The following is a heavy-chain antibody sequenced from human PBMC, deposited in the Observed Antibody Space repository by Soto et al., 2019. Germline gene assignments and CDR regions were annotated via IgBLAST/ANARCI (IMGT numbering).Heavy chain of an antibody. V-gene: IGHV3-30-3*01. CDR1: GFTFSSYP. CDR2: ISYDGTNK. D-gene: IGHD2-2*01. CDR3: ARDPCGVIPAAPILGWFDP. J-gene: IGHJ5*02. Sequence: QVQLVESGGGVVQPGRSLRLSCAASGFTFSSYPMHWVRQAPGKGLEWVAVISYDGTNKYYPDSVKGRFTISRDNSKNTLYLQMNSLRAEDTAVYYCARDPCGVIPAAPILGWFDPWGQGTLVTVSS.